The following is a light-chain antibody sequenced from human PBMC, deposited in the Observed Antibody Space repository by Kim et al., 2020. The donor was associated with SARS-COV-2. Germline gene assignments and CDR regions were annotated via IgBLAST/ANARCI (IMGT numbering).Light chain of an antibody. V-gene: IGLV2-14*03. CDR1: SSAIGGFDY. CDR2: GVT. Sequence: GQSITISCTGTSSAIGGFDYVSWYQQRPGKAPKLLIYGVTHRPSGFPDRFSGSKSGNTASLTISGLQAEDEADYYCSSYTTIYSYVFGTGTKVTVL. J-gene: IGLJ1*01. CDR3: SSYTTIYSYV.